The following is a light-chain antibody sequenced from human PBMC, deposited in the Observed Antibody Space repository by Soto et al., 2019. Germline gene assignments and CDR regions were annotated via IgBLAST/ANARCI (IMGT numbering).Light chain of an antibody. Sequence: IQMTQSPSSLSASIGDRVTITCQASQDIATNLNWYQQKAGKAPKLLISRSHNLETGVPSRFSGGGSGTDFTLTIGGLQPEDIATYHCQQFDNIPMTFGQGTRLDIK. V-gene: IGKV1-33*01. CDR1: QDIATN. J-gene: IGKJ5*01. CDR3: QQFDNIPMT. CDR2: RSH.